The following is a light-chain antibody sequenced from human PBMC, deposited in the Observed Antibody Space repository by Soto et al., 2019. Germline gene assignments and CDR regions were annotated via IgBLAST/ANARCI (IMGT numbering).Light chain of an antibody. CDR3: QQSYISPPT. Sequence: DNQLTQSPTSLSAYLGDRVSITCRASLMNSIYLNWYQHSPGKAPRLLIYAASNLQSGVPSRFSGRGSGTEFTLTISGLQAEDFATYYCQQSYISPPTFGQGTKVE. CDR2: AAS. CDR1: LMNSIY. J-gene: IGKJ2*01. V-gene: IGKV1-39*01.